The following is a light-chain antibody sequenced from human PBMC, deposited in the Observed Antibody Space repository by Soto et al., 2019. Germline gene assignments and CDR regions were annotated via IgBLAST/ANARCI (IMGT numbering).Light chain of an antibody. CDR3: QVWDKSSDDYV. V-gene: IGLV3-21*02. Sequence: SYELTQPPSVSVAPGQTARITCGGNNIGTTSVHWYQQKPGQAPVLVVYDDSDRPSGIPERFSGSNSGNTATLTISRVEAGDEADFYCQVWDKSSDDYVFGTGTKVTVL. J-gene: IGLJ1*01. CDR2: DDS. CDR1: NIGTTS.